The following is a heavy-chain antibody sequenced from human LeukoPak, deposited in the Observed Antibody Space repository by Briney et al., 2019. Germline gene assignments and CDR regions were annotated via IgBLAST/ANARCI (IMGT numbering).Heavy chain of an antibody. CDR2: IYGGGST. J-gene: IGHJ3*02. V-gene: IGHV3-53*01. Sequence: GGSLRLSCAASGFTVSSYYMSWVRQAPRKGLEWVSVIYGGGSTYYADSVKGRFTISRDNSKNTLFLQMNSLRAEDTAVYYYAREVLITPMGAFDIWGQGTMVTVSS. CDR3: AREVLITPMGAFDI. CDR1: GFTVSSYY. D-gene: IGHD3-22*01.